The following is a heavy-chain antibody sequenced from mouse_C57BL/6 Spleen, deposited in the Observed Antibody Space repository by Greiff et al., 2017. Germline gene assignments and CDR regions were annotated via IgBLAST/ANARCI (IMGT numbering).Heavy chain of an antibody. CDR3: ARHEEDYDGYYPAWFAY. D-gene: IGHD2-3*01. CDR1: GYTFTEYT. CDR2: FYPGSGSI. J-gene: IGHJ3*01. V-gene: IGHV1-62-2*01. Sequence: QVQLQQSGAELVKPGASVKLSCKASGYTFTEYTIHWVKQRSGQGLEWIGWFYPGSGSIKYNEKFKDKATLTADKSSSTVYMELSRLTSEDSAVYFCARHEEDYDGYYPAWFAYWGQGTLVTVSA.